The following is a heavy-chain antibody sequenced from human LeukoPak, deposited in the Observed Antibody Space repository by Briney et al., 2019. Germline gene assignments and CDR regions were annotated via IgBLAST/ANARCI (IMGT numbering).Heavy chain of an antibody. J-gene: IGHJ6*03. CDR2: MNPNSGNT. Sequence: ASVKVSCKASGYTFTSYDINWVRQATGQGLEWMGWMNPNSGNTGYAQKFQGRVTITRNTSISTAYMELSSLGSEDTAVYYCARGRSKYDFWSGYRNYYYYYMDVWGKGTTVTVSS. CDR1: GYTFTSYD. D-gene: IGHD3-3*01. CDR3: ARGRSKYDFWSGYRNYYYYYMDV. V-gene: IGHV1-8*03.